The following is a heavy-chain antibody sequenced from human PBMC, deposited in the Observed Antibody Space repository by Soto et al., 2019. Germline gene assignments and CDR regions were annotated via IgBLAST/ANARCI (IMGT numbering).Heavy chain of an antibody. V-gene: IGHV1-18*01. CDR1: GYTFTSYG. Sequence: QVQLVQSGAEVKKPGASVKVSCKASGYTFTSYGISWVRQAPGQGLEWMGWISANNGNTNYAQKLQGRVTMTKDTSTSTGYMELRSLRSDDTAVYYCARDRGSYALDYWGQGTLVTVSS. D-gene: IGHD1-26*01. CDR3: ARDRGSYALDY. J-gene: IGHJ4*02. CDR2: ISANNGNT.